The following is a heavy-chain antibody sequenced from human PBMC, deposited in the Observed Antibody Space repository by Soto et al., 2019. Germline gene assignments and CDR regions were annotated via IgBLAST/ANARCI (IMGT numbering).Heavy chain of an antibody. CDR1: GCTCTSYG. CDR2: ISAYNGNT. CDR3: ARDIGVWGSYRNYDY. D-gene: IGHD3-16*02. Sequence: ASVKVSCKASGCTCTSYGISWVRQAPGQGLEWMGWISAYNGNTNYAQKLQGRVTMTTDTSTSTAYMELRSLRSDDTAVYYCARDIGVWGSYRNYDYWGQGTLVTVSS. J-gene: IGHJ4*02. V-gene: IGHV1-18*04.